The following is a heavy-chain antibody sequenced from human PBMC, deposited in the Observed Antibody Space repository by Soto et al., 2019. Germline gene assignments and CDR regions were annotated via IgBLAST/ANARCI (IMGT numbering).Heavy chain of an antibody. J-gene: IGHJ4*02. CDR2: IYYSGST. CDR1: GGSISSYY. CDR3: ARVAGTVDY. D-gene: IGHD6-13*01. Sequence: PSETLSLTCTVSGGSISSYYWSWIRQPPGKGLEWIGYIYYSGSTNYNPSLKSRVTIPVDTSKDQFSLKLSSVTAADTAVYYCARVAGTVDYWGQGTLVTVSS. V-gene: IGHV4-59*01.